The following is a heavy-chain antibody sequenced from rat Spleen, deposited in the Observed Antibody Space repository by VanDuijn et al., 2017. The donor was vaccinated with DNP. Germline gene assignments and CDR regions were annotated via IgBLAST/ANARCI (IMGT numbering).Heavy chain of an antibody. Sequence: EVQLVESGGGLVQPGRSLKLSCAASGFTFSDYYMAWVRQAPSKGLEWVAYISYDGVNTYYGDSVKGRFTISRDNAKSTLYLQMNSLRSEDMATYYCARPGLGTIDYWGRGVMVTVSS. D-gene: IGHD4-2*01. J-gene: IGHJ2*01. V-gene: IGHV5-22*01. CDR2: ISYDGVNT. CDR1: GFTFSDYY. CDR3: ARPGLGTIDY.